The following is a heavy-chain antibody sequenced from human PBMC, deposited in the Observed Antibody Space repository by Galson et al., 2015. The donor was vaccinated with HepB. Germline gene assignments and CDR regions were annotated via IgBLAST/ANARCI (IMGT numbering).Heavy chain of an antibody. J-gene: IGHJ4*02. CDR3: ARGKGSELRYFDWLFNC. Sequence: SLRLSCAASGFTFSSYEMNWVRQAPGKGLEWVSYISSSGSTIYYADSVKGRFTISRDNAKNSLYLQMNSLRAEDTAVYYCARGKGSELRYFDWLFNCWGQGTLVTVSS. V-gene: IGHV3-48*03. CDR2: ISSSGSTI. CDR1: GFTFSSYE. D-gene: IGHD3-9*01.